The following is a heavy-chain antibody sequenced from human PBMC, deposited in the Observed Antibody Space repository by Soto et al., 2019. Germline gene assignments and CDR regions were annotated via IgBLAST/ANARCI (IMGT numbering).Heavy chain of an antibody. J-gene: IGHJ3*02. D-gene: IGHD2-15*01. Sequence: ASVKVSCKASGYTFASYDINWVRQATGQGLEWMGWMNPNSGNTGYAQKFQGRVTMTRNTSISTAYMELSSLRSEDTAVYYCARGPVEMADAFDIWGQGTMVTVSS. V-gene: IGHV1-8*01. CDR2: MNPNSGNT. CDR1: GYTFASYD. CDR3: ARGPVEMADAFDI.